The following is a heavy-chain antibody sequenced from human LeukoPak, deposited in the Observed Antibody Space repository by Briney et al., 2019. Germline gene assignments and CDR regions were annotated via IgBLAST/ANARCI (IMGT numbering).Heavy chain of an antibody. V-gene: IGHV1-2*06. Sequence: GASVKVSCKASGYTFTGYYIHWVRRAPGQGLEWMGRINPNSDDTNYAQRFQGRVTMTRDTSISTAYMELSRLRSDDTAVYYCARSPNYSDSSGYYYVSDSWGQGTLVTVSS. CDR3: ARSPNYSDSSGYYYVSDS. CDR2: INPNSDDT. CDR1: GYTFTGYY. J-gene: IGHJ4*02. D-gene: IGHD3-22*01.